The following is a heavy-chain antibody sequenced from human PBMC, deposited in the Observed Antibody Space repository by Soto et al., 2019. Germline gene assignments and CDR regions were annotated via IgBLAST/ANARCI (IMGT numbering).Heavy chain of an antibody. CDR1: GYTFTGYY. D-gene: IGHD2-2*01. V-gene: IGHV1-2*04. Sequence: QVQLVQSGAEVKKPGASVKVSCKASGYTFTGYYMHWVRQAPGQGLEWMGWINPNSGGTNYAQKFQGWVTMTRDTSIRLAYMELSRLRSDDTAVYYCARGDYNVVVVPAAMGFGWFDPWGQGTLVTVSS. CDR3: ARGDYNVVVVPAAMGFGWFDP. CDR2: INPNSGGT. J-gene: IGHJ5*02.